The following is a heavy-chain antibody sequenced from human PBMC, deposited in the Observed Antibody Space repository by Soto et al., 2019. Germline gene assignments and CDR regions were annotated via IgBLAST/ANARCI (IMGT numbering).Heavy chain of an antibody. CDR3: AISRLLWFGEPRYYFDY. D-gene: IGHD3-10*01. V-gene: IGHV1-18*01. CDR2: ISAYNGNT. Sequence: ASVKVSCKASGYTFTSYGISWVRQAPGQGLEWMGWISAYNGNTNYAQKLQGRVTMTTDTSTSTAYMELRSLRSDDTAVYYCAISRLLWFGEPRYYFDYWGQGTLVTVSS. J-gene: IGHJ4*02. CDR1: GYTFTSYG.